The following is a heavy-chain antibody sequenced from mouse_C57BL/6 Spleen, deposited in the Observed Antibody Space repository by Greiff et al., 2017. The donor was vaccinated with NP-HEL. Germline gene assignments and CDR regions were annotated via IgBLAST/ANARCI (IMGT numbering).Heavy chain of an antibody. V-gene: IGHV5-17*01. J-gene: IGHJ4*01. CDR3: ARGNYYDFYYAMDY. Sequence: EVQRVESGGGLVKPGGSLKLSCAASGFTFSDYGMHWVRQAPEKGLEWVAYISSGSSTIYYADTVKGRFTISRDNAKNTLFLQMTSLRSEDTAMYYCARGNYYDFYYAMDYWGQGTSVTVSS. CDR1: GFTFSDYG. D-gene: IGHD1-1*01. CDR2: ISSGSSTI.